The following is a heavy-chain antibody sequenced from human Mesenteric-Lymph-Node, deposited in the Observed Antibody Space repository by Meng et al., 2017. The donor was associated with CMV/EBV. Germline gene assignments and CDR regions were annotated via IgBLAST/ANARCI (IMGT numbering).Heavy chain of an antibody. CDR3: ARGDTMVRGVIITLYYFDY. V-gene: IGHV1-18*04. D-gene: IGHD3-10*01. J-gene: IGHJ4*02. CDR1: TFTGYG. Sequence: TFTGYGISWVGQAPGQGLEWMGWISVYNGNTNYAQKLQGRVTMTTDTSTSTAYMELRSLRSDDTAVYYCARGDTMVRGVIITLYYFDYWGQGTLVTVSS. CDR2: ISVYNGNT.